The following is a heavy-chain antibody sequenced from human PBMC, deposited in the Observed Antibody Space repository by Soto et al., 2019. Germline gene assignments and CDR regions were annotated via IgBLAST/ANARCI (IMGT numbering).Heavy chain of an antibody. D-gene: IGHD3-10*01. V-gene: IGHV4-59*01. CDR3: ARAGYGSVSYFAY. J-gene: IGHJ4*02. Sequence: SETLSLTCTVSGDSISSYCWSWIRQPSGKGLEWIGYIFKTGSTNYNPSLKSRLTISVDTSKNQFSLKLSSMTAADTAVYYCARAGYGSVSYFAYWGQGTPVTVSS. CDR2: IFKTGST. CDR1: GDSISSYC.